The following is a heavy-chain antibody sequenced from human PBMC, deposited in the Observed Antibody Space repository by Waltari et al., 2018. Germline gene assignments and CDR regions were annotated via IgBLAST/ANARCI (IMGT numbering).Heavy chain of an antibody. CDR3: VTEFYANPDH. D-gene: IGHD2-2*01. V-gene: IGHV3-11*01. J-gene: IGHJ4*02. Sequence: VQLVESGGGLAKPGGSLRLPCAASGLPLRDCWMSWIRQAPGKGLEWVAYINPTGEAIKYADSVKGRFTISRDNAKNSLYLQMNSLRVEDTAVYYCVTEFYANPDHWGQGTLVTVSS. CDR1: GLPLRDCW. CDR2: INPTGEAI.